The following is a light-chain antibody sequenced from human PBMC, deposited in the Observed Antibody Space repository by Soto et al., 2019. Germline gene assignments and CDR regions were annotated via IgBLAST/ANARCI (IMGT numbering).Light chain of an antibody. J-gene: IGKJ4*01. CDR2: GAS. V-gene: IGKV3-15*01. CDR3: QQYSNWPLT. Sequence: EIVLTQSPATLSLSPGESATLSCRATRSVSSYLAWYQQKPGQAPSLLIYGASTRATGIPARFSGSGSGTEFTLTINSLQSEDFAVYYCQQYSNWPLTFGGGTKVDIK. CDR1: RSVSSY.